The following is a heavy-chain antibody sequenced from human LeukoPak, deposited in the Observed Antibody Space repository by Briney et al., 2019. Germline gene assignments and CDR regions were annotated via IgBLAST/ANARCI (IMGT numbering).Heavy chain of an antibody. CDR1: GGSFSGYY. CDR2: INHIGST. CDR3: PRIPSIPIFGYYYMDV. Sequence: PSQNPSPTCAVNGGSFSGYYWSWIRHPPGKGLELIGKINHIGSTNYNPSLTSRVTISVDTSSNQFSLTLSSGTRAHSAADSRPRIPSIPIFGYYYMDVWGKGTTVTVSS. V-gene: IGHV4-34*01. D-gene: IGHD3-3*01. J-gene: IGHJ6*03.